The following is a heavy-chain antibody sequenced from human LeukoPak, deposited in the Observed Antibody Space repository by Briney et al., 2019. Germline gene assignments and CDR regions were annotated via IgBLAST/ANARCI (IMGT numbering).Heavy chain of an antibody. V-gene: IGHV4-34*01. CDR1: GGSFSGYY. CDR2: INHSGST. J-gene: IGHJ4*02. Sequence: PSETLSLTCAVYGGSFSGYYWSWIRQPPGKGLEWIGEINHSGSTNYNPSLKGRVTISVDTSKNQFPLKLSSVTAADTAVYYCARGWAAVAGLPPYFDYWGLGTLVTVSS. CDR3: ARGWAAVAGLPPYFDY. D-gene: IGHD6-19*01.